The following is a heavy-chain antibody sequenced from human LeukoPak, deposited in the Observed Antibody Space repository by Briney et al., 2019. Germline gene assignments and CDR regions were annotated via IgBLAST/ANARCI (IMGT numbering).Heavy chain of an antibody. D-gene: IGHD2-2*01. Sequence: GGSLRLSCAASGFTFSSYAMSWVRQAPGKGLEWVSAISGSGGSTYYADSVKGRFTISRDNSKNTVSLQMNSLRVEDTAIYYCTRDHITSWQIDFWGQGTMVTVSS. CDR1: GFTFSSYA. CDR2: ISGSGGST. V-gene: IGHV3-23*01. J-gene: IGHJ4*02. CDR3: TRDHITSWQIDF.